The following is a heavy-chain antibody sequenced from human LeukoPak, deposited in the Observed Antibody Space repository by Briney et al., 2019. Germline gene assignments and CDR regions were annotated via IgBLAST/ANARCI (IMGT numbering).Heavy chain of an antibody. Sequence: SGGSLRLSCAASGFTFSSYGMHWVRQAPGKGLEWVAFIRYDGSNKYYADSVKGRFTISRDNSKNTLYLQMNSLRAEDTAVYYCAKDQLLYECYFDYWGQGTLVTVSS. CDR2: IRYDGSNK. CDR1: GFTFSSYG. CDR3: AKDQLLYECYFDY. V-gene: IGHV3-30*02. J-gene: IGHJ4*02. D-gene: IGHD2-2*02.